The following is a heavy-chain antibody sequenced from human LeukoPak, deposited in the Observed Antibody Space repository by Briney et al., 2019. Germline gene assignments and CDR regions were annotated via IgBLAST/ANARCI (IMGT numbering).Heavy chain of an antibody. CDR3: ARDWVQYDLPRYSDC. CDR2: LYSGGGT. D-gene: IGHD2-8*01. V-gene: IGHV3-66*01. Sequence: GGSLRLSCAASGFTVSSNYMSWVRQAPGKGLEWVSGLYSGGGTYYADSVKGRFDISRDNSKKTLYLQMNSLRAEDPAVYYCARDWVQYDLPRYSDCWGQGALVTVSS. CDR1: GFTVSSNY. J-gene: IGHJ4*02.